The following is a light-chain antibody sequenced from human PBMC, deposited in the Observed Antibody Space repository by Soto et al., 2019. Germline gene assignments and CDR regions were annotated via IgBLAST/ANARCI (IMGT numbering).Light chain of an antibody. CDR1: QGISSY. V-gene: IGKV1-9*01. Sequence: DLQLTQSPSFLSASVGDRVTITCRASQGISSYLAWYQQKPGKAPKLLIYAASTLQSGVPSRFSGSGSGTEFTLTISSLQPEDFATYYCQQLNSYGFGPGTKVDIK. CDR3: QQLNSYG. CDR2: AAS. J-gene: IGKJ3*01.